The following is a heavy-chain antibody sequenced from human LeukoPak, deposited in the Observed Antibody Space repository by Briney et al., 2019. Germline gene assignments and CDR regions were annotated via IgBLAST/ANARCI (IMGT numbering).Heavy chain of an antibody. CDR3: AREYGGNSGLYYFDY. CDR1: GGSVSSGSYY. Sequence: SETLSLTCTVSGGSVSSGSYYWSWIRQPPGKGLEWIGYISYSGSTNYNLSLKSRVTISEDTSKNQFSLKLSSVTAADTAVYYCAREYGGNSGLYYFDYWGQGTLVSVSS. V-gene: IGHV4-61*01. J-gene: IGHJ4*02. CDR2: ISYSGST. D-gene: IGHD4-23*01.